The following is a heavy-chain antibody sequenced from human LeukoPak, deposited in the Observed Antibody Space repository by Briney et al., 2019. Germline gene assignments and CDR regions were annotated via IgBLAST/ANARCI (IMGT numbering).Heavy chain of an antibody. D-gene: IGHD3-3*01. V-gene: IGHV4-59*08. CDR3: ARQPSGYYGDSGYYPYYFDY. CDR1: GGSISGYY. CDR2: IFHSGST. Sequence: SETLSLTCTVSGGSISGYYWNWVRQPPGKGLEWIGYIFHSGSTKYGPSLNSRVTISLDTSKNQFSLSLNSVTAADTAVYYCARQPSGYYGDSGYYPYYFDYWGQGILVTVSS. J-gene: IGHJ4*02.